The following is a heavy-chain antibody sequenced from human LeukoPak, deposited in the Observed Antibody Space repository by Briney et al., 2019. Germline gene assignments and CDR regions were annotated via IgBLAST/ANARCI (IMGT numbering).Heavy chain of an antibody. D-gene: IGHD6-19*01. V-gene: IGHV3-48*01. J-gene: IGHJ4*02. CDR3: ARAPLYSSGWYRWYFDY. CDR2: ISSSSSTI. Sequence: GGSLRLSCAASGFNFSSYSMNWVRQAPGKGLEWVSYISSSSSTIYYADPVKGRFTISRDKAKNSLYLQMNSLRAEDTGVYYCARAPLYSSGWYRWYFDYWGQGTLVTVSS. CDR1: GFNFSSYS.